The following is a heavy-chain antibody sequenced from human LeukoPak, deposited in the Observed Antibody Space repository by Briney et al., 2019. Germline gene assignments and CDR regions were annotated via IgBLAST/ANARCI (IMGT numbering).Heavy chain of an antibody. CDR2: ISARGNYT. CDR1: GFTFSNYA. J-gene: IGHJ4*02. CDR3: AKDRGGGITMVVLVYDY. V-gene: IGHV3-23*01. D-gene: IGHD3-22*01. Sequence: GGSLRLSCAVSGFTFSNYAMSWVRRAPGKGLEWVSTISARGNYTYYADSVKGRFTISRDSSKNTLYLQMNSLRAEETAVYYCAKDRGGGITMVVLVYDYWGQGTLVTVSS.